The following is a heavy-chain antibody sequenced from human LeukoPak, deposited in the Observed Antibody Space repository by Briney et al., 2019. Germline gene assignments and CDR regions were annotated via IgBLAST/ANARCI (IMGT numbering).Heavy chain of an antibody. Sequence: SETLSLTCAVSHYSISSRHYWGWIRQPPGKGLEWIASMYHSGSTYYNPSLKSRVTISVDTSNNQFSLKLISVTAADTAVYYCARDPGSSGSGYYYYMDVWGKGTTVTVSS. J-gene: IGHJ6*03. CDR3: ARDPGSSGSGYYYYMDV. V-gene: IGHV4-38-2*02. D-gene: IGHD6-19*01. CDR1: HYSISSRHY. CDR2: MYHSGST.